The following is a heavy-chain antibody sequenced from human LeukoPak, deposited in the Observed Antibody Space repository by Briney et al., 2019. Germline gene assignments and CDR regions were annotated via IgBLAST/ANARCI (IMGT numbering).Heavy chain of an antibody. CDR1: GGSISSYY. J-gene: IGHJ4*02. CDR3: SRCPSRGESFDY. Sequence: SETLSLTCTVSGGSISSYYWSWIRQPPGKGLEWIGYIYYSGSTNYNPSLKSRVTISVDTSKNQFSLKLSSVTAADTAVYYWSRCPSRGESFDYWGQGTLVTVSS. D-gene: IGHD3-16*01. V-gene: IGHV4-59*01. CDR2: IYYSGST.